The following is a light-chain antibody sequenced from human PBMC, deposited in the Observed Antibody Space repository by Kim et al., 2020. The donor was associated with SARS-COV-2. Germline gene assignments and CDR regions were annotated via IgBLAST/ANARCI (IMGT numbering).Light chain of an antibody. J-gene: IGLJ1*01. CDR3: SSHRRSTTTV. CDR2: DVS. CDR1: SSDLGDSEY. V-gene: IGLV2-14*03. Sequence: QSALTQPASVSGFPGQSVTISCTGTSSDLGDSEYVAWYQHHPGKGPELLIFDVSKRPFGVSRRFSGSKSGNTASLTISGLQADDEAEYFCSSHRRSTTTVFGTGNKVTVL.